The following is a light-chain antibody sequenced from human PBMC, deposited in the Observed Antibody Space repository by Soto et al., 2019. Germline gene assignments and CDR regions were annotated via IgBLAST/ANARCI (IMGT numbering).Light chain of an antibody. CDR1: SSNIGAGFD. CDR3: HYYENSRTGFYV. CDR2: GNT. J-gene: IGLJ1*01. Sequence: QSVLTQPPSVSGAPGQRVTISCTGSSSNIGAGFDVHWYQHLPGTAPKLLIYGNTNRPSGVPGRFSGSKSGTSASLVITGLQAEDEADYYCHYYENSRTGFYVFGTGTKVTVL. V-gene: IGLV1-40*01.